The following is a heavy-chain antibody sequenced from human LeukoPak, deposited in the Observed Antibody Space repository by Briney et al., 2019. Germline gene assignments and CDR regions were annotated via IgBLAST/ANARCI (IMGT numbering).Heavy chain of an antibody. Sequence: GSSVKVSCKASGGTFSSYAISWVRQAPGQGLEWMGGIIPILGIANYAQKFQGRVTITADKSTSTAYMELSSLRSEDTAVYYCARDWGHNIAVAGTPMIVDAFDIWGQGTMVTVSS. CDR2: IIPILGIA. CDR1: GGTFSSYA. V-gene: IGHV1-69*04. J-gene: IGHJ3*02. D-gene: IGHD6-19*01. CDR3: ARDWGHNIAVAGTPMIVDAFDI.